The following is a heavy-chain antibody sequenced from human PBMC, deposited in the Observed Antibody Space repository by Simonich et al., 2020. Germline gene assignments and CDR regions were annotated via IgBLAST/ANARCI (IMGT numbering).Heavy chain of an antibody. J-gene: IGHJ4*02. V-gene: IGHV1-2*02. D-gene: IGHD5-12*01. Sequence: QVQLVQSGAEVKKPGASVKVSCKASGYTLTGYYMHWVRQAPGEGLEWMGWINPNSCGTNYAQKFQGRVTMTRDTSISTAYMELSRLRSDDTAVYYCASSKLATIDYWGQGTLVTVSS. CDR1: GYTLTGYY. CDR2: INPNSCGT. CDR3: ASSKLATIDY.